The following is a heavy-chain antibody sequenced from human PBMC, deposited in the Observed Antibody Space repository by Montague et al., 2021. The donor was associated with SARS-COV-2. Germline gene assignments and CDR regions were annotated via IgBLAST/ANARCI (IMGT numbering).Heavy chain of an antibody. D-gene: IGHD3-10*01. CDR3: ARHRAYYGSGSPPIIDY. J-gene: IGHJ4*02. CDR1: GYSFTSYW. V-gene: IGHV5-10-1*01. CDR2: IDPSDSYT. Sequence: QSGAEVKKPGESLRISCKGSGYSFTSYWISWVRQMPGKGLEWMGRIDPSDSYTNYSPSFQGHVTISADKSISTAYLQWSSLKALDTAMYYCARHRAYYGSGSPPIIDYWGQGTLVTVSS.